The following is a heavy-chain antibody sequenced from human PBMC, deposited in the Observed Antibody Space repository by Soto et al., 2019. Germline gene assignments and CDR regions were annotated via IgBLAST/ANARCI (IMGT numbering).Heavy chain of an antibody. CDR3: ARDKRYYDFWSGPNWFDP. J-gene: IGHJ5*02. V-gene: IGHV3-7*01. Sequence: GGSLRLSCAASGFTFSSYWMSWVRQAPGEGLERVANIKQDGSEKYYVDSVKGRFTISRDNAKNSLYLQMNSLRAEDTAVYYCARDKRYYDFWSGPNWFDPWGQGTLVTVSS. CDR1: GFTFSSYW. CDR2: IKQDGSEK. D-gene: IGHD3-3*01.